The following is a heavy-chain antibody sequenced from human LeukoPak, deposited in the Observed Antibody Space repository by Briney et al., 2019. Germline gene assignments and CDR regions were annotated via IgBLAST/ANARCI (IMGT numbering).Heavy chain of an antibody. CDR2: ISAYNGNT. Sequence: ASVKVSCKASGYVFNDYTVHWVRQAPGQGLEWVGWISAYNGNTNYAQKLQGRVTMTTDTSTSTAYMELRSLRSDDTAVYYCASGHSSSWYSSFDYWGQGTLVTVSS. CDR1: GYVFNDYT. V-gene: IGHV1-18*01. J-gene: IGHJ4*02. CDR3: ASGHSSSWYSSFDY. D-gene: IGHD6-13*01.